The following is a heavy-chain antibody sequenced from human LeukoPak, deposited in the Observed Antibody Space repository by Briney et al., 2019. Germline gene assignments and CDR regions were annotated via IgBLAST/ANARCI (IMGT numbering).Heavy chain of an antibody. D-gene: IGHD3-10*01. CDR1: GFTFSSYW. V-gene: IGHV3-7*03. CDR3: ARNRIARGSGSYYYFDY. J-gene: IGHJ4*02. CDR2: MKQDGSEK. Sequence: PGGSLRLSCAAPGFTFSSYWMSWVRQAPGKGLEWVANMKQDGSEKYYVDSVKGRFTISRDNAKNSVYLQMNSLRAEDTAVYYCARNRIARGSGSYYYFDYWGQGTLVTVSS.